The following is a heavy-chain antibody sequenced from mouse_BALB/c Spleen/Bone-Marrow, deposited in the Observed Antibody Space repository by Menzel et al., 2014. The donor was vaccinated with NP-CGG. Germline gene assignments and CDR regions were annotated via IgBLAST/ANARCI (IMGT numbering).Heavy chain of an antibody. V-gene: IGHV1-14*01. J-gene: IGHJ4*01. CDR3: AREGGYYAMDS. Sequence: VQLQQSGPDLVKPGASVKMSCKASGYTFTSYAMYWVKQKPGQGLEWIGYINPYNDGTKYNEKFKGKATLTSDKSSSTAYMELSSLTSEDSAVYYCAREGGYYAMDSWGQGTSVTVSS. CDR2: INPYNDGT. CDR1: GYTFTSYA.